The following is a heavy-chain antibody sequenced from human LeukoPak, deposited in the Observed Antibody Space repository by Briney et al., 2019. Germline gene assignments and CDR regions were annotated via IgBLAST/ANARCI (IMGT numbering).Heavy chain of an antibody. V-gene: IGHV3-7*01. Sequence: PGGSLRLSCAASGFTFSTYWMSWVRQAPGKGLEWVAHIKQDGSEKYYVDSVKGRLTISRDNAKNSLYLRMNSLRAEDAAVYYCARLYCGGDCYGVFDIWGQGTMVTVSS. CDR1: GFTFSTYW. J-gene: IGHJ3*02. CDR3: ARLYCGGDCYGVFDI. CDR2: IKQDGSEK. D-gene: IGHD2-21*02.